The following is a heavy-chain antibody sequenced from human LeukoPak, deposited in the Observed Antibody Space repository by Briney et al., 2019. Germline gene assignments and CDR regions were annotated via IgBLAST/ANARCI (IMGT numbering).Heavy chain of an antibody. CDR1: GGSFSGYY. CDR2: INHSGST. Sequence: SETLSLTCAVYGGSFSGYYWSWIRQPPGKGLEWIGEINHSGSTNYNPSLKSRVTISVDTSKNQFSLKLSSVTAADTAVYYCARGLYYDFSDWGQGTLVTVSS. CDR3: ARGLYYDFSD. V-gene: IGHV4-34*01. D-gene: IGHD3-3*01. J-gene: IGHJ4*02.